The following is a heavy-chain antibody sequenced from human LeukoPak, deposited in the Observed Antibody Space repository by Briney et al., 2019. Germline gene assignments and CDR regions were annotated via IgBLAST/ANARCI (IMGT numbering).Heavy chain of an antibody. CDR3: ARATPGGLHGYSFDY. CDR1: GYTFKNYD. V-gene: IGHV1-8*02. CDR2: MNPNSGNT. J-gene: IGHJ4*02. Sequence: ASVKVSCKASGYTFKNYDINWVRQATGQGLEWMGWMNPNSGNTGFAQKFQDRVSMTRDTSISTAYMELTSLGSGDTAVYYCARATPGGLHGYSFDYWGQGTVVTVYS. D-gene: IGHD5-24*01.